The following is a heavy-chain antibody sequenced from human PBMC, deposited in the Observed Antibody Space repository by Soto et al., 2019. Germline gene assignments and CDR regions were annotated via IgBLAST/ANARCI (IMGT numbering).Heavy chain of an antibody. J-gene: IGHJ4*02. V-gene: IGHV3-21*01. CDR3: VRDQYYYDSNGPEDY. Sequence: EVRLVESGGGLARPGGSLRLSCAASGFTFNKYSMNWVRQAPGKGLEWVSSITSSGMYTYYADSVRGRFTVSRDNAKNSLYLEVNSLRAEDTAVYYCVRDQYYYDSNGPEDYWGQGTLVTVSS. CDR2: ITSSGMYT. D-gene: IGHD3-22*01. CDR1: GFTFNKYS.